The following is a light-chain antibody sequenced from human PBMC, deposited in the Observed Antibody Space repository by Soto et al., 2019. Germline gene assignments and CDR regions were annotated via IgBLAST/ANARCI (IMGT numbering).Light chain of an antibody. CDR3: HQFGYSPRT. Sequence: IVLTQSPGTLSLSPGETDTLSCRASQTVNSDYLAWFQQRPGQAPRLLIFPTSRSATDIPDRFSGSGSGTDFTLAIRRLEPEDFAVYYCHQFGYSPRTFGQGTKVE. V-gene: IGKV3-20*01. CDR2: PTS. J-gene: IGKJ1*01. CDR1: QTVNSDY.